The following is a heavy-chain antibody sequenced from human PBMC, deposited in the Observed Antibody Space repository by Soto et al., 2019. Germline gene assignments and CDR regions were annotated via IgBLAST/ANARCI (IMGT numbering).Heavy chain of an antibody. CDR2: INAGNGNT. CDR3: ASVVRFLERLLS. J-gene: IGHJ5*02. Sequence: ASVKVSCKASGYTFTSYAMHWVRQAPGQRLEWMGWINAGNGNTKYSQKFQGRVTITRDTSASTAYMELSSLRSEDTAVYYCASVVRFLERLLSWGQGTQVTVSS. CDR1: GYTFTSYA. V-gene: IGHV1-3*01. D-gene: IGHD3-3*01.